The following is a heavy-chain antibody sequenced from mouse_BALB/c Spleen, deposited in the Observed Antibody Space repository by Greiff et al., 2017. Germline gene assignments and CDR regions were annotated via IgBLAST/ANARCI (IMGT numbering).Heavy chain of an antibody. V-gene: IGHV3-2*02. CDR1: GYSITSDYA. CDR2: ISYSGST. J-gene: IGHJ4*01. D-gene: IGHD2-3*01. CDR3: ARRDDGYPHYYAMDY. Sequence: EVQLVESGPGLVKPSQSLSLTCTVTGYSITSDYAWNWIRQFPGNKLEWMGYISYSGSTSYNPSLKSRISITRDTSKNQFFLQLNSVTTEDTATYYCARRDDGYPHYYAMDYWGQGTSVTVSS.